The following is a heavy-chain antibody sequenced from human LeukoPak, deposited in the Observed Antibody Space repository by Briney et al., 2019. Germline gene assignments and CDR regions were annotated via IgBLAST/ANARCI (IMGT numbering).Heavy chain of an antibody. CDR3: ARGGTIFGVPAGAYYYMDV. J-gene: IGHJ6*03. D-gene: IGHD3-3*01. CDR2: IIPIFGTA. Sequence: SVKVSCKASGGTFSSYAISWVRQAPGQGLEWMGGIIPIFGTANYAQKFQGRVTITADESTSTAYMELSSLRSEDTAVYYCARGGTIFGVPAGAYYYMDVWGKGTTVTVSS. CDR1: GGTFSSYA. V-gene: IGHV1-69*13.